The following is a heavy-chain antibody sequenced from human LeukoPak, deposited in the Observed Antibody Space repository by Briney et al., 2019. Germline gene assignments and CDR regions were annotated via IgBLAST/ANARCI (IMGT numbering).Heavy chain of an antibody. CDR2: IYYSGST. CDR3: ARDNGRGYCSSTSCYSDAFDT. D-gene: IGHD2-2*01. Sequence: SQTLSLTCTVSGGSISSGGYYWSWIRQHPGKGLEWIGYIYYSGSTYYNPSLKSRVTISVDTSKNQFSLKLSSVTAADTAVYYCARDNGRGYCSSTSCYSDAFDTWGQGTMVTVSS. J-gene: IGHJ3*02. CDR1: GGSISSGGYY. V-gene: IGHV4-31*03.